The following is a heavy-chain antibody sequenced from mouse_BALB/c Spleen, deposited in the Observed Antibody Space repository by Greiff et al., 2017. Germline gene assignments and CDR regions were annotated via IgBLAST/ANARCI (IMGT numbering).Heavy chain of an antibody. Sequence: EVHLVESGGGLVKPGGSLKLSCAASGFTFSSYAMSWVRQSPEKRLEWVAEISSGGSYTYYPDTVTGRFTISRDNAKNTLYLEMSSLRSEDTAMYYCAKDPITTATDYAMDYWGQGTSVTVSS. J-gene: IGHJ4*01. CDR2: ISSGGSYT. V-gene: IGHV5-9-4*01. CDR3: AKDPITTATDYAMDY. CDR1: GFTFSSYA. D-gene: IGHD1-2*01.